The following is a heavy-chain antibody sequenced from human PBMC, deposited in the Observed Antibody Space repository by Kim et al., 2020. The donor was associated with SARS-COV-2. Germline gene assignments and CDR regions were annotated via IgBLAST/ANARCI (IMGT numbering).Heavy chain of an antibody. CDR3: AKGIPIKPRVYDY. J-gene: IGHJ4*02. V-gene: IGHV3-23*01. CDR2: ICGTGGSI. D-gene: IGHD2-21*01. CDR1: GFTFNTYA. Sequence: GGSLRLSCAVSGFTFNTYAMSWVRQTPGKGLEWVSAICGTGGSIYYTDSVKGRFTISRDNSKSTLYLQMNSLRVEDTAVYYCAKGIPIKPRVYDYWGQGTLVTVSS.